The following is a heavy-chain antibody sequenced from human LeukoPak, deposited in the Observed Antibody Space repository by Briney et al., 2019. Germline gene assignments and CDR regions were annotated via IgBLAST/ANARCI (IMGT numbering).Heavy chain of an antibody. D-gene: IGHD1-26*01. Sequence: GGSLRLSCAASGFTVSSNNMNWVRQAPGKGLEWVSVIYRGGSTYYADSVKGRFTISRDNSKNTLYLQMNSLRAEDTAVYYCASGGTYYYFDYWGQGTLVTVSS. CDR1: GFTVSSNN. CDR2: IYRGGST. CDR3: ASGGTYYYFDY. V-gene: IGHV3-53*01. J-gene: IGHJ4*02.